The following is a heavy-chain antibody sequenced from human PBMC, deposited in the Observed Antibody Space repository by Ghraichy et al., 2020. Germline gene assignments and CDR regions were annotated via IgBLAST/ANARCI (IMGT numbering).Heavy chain of an antibody. CDR3: ARLSRYCTNGVCYPDAFDI. Sequence: GGSLRLSCVASEFTFSSYGMHWVRQAPGKGLEWVAVIWYDGSNKYYADSVKGRFTISRDNSKNTLYLQMNSLSDEDTAVYYCARLSRYCTNGVCYPDAFDIWGQGTMVTVSS. CDR1: EFTFSSYG. D-gene: IGHD2-8*01. CDR2: IWYDGSNK. J-gene: IGHJ3*02. V-gene: IGHV3-33*01.